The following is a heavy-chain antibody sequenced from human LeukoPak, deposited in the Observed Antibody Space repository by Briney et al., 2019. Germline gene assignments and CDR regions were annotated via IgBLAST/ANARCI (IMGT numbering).Heavy chain of an antibody. CDR2: IIPIFGTT. D-gene: IGHD2-21*02. Sequence: SLKVSCKASGGTFSSYTINWVRQAPGQGLEWMGGIIPIFGTTNYAQKFQGRVTITADKSTSTAYMELSSLRSEETDVYFCERTVVVTAEHAFDIWGQGTMVTVSS. V-gene: IGHV1-69*06. CDR3: ERTVVVTAEHAFDI. J-gene: IGHJ3*02. CDR1: GGTFSSYT.